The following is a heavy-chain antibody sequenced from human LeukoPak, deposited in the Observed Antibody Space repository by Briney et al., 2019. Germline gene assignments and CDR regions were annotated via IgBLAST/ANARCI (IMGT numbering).Heavy chain of an antibody. J-gene: IGHJ4*02. CDR1: GYSFTSYY. CDR3: ARDQEGFDY. Sequence: ASVKVSCKVSGYSFTSYYIHWVRQAPGQGLEWMGMIYPRDGSTSYAQRFQDRVTVTRDTSTSTVHMELSGLRSEDTAVYYCARDQEGFDYWGQGTLVTVSS. V-gene: IGHV1-46*01. CDR2: IYPRDGST.